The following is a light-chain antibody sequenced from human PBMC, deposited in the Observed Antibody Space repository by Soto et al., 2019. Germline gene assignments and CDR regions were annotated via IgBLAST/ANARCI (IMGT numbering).Light chain of an antibody. J-gene: IGLJ1*01. V-gene: IGLV2-14*01. CDR3: SSYTSTSTLPYV. CDR2: EVS. CDR1: SSDVGYYNY. Sequence: QSALTQPASVSGSPGQSITISCTGTSSDVGYYNYVSWYQQHPGKAPKSMIYEVSNRPSGVSNRFSGSKSGNTASLTISGLQAEDEADYYCSSYTSTSTLPYVFGTGPKVTVL.